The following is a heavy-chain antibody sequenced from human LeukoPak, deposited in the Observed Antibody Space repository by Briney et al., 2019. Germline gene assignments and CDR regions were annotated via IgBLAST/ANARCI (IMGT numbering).Heavy chain of an antibody. V-gene: IGHV1-2*02. CDR3: ARTFNVWELLENYFDY. Sequence: ASVKVSCKASGYTFTDYYIHWVRQAPGQGLEWMGWINPNSGGTNYAQKFQGRVTMTRDTSISTAYMELSRLRSDDTALYYCARTFNVWELLENYFDYWGQGTLVTVSS. D-gene: IGHD1-26*01. CDR1: GYTFTDYY. CDR2: INPNSGGT. J-gene: IGHJ4*02.